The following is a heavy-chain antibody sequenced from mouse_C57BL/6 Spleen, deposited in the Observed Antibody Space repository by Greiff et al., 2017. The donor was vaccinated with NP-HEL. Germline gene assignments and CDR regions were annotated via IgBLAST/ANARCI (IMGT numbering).Heavy chain of an antibody. J-gene: IGHJ4*01. CDR3: TRGGSNYLYYYAMDY. Sequence: QVHVKQSGAELVRPGASVTLSCKASGYTFTDYEMHWVKQTPVHGLEWIGAIDPETGGTAYNQKFKGKAILTADKSSSTAYMELRSLTSEDSAVYYCTRGGSNYLYYYAMDYWGQGTSVTVSS. V-gene: IGHV1-15*01. CDR1: GYTFTDYE. D-gene: IGHD2-5*01. CDR2: IDPETGGT.